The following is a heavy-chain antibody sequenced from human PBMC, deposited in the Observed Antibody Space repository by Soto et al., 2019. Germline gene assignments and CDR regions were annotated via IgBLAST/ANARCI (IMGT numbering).Heavy chain of an antibody. V-gene: IGHV3-23*01. CDR1: GFTFSSYA. CDR3: ARGMYSSSIYYYYNMDV. D-gene: IGHD6-6*01. CDR2: ISGSGGST. J-gene: IGHJ6*02. Sequence: GGSLRLSCAASGFTFSSYAMSWVRQAPGKGLEWVSAISGSGGSTYYADSVKGRFTISRDNSKNTLYLQMNSLRAEDTAVYYCARGMYSSSIYYYYNMDVWGQGTTVTVSS.